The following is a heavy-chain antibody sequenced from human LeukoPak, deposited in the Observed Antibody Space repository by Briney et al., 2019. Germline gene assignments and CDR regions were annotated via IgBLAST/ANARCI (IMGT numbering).Heavy chain of an antibody. CDR1: GFSFGNYA. V-gene: IGHV3-23*01. Sequence: GGSLRLSCVASGFSFGNYAMSCVRQAPGRGLQWVSQISGTGGATWYAGFARDRFTISRDNSKKTLYLQMSGLRVEDTAMYYCVKDPRDTYGTNWFVSWGQGTLLIVSS. D-gene: IGHD2-21*01. CDR2: ISGTGGAT. CDR3: VKDPRDTYGTNWFVS. J-gene: IGHJ5*01.